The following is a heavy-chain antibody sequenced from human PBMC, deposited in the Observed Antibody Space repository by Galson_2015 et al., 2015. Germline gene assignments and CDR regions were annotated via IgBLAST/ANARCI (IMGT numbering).Heavy chain of an antibody. J-gene: IGHJ4*02. Sequence: SLRLSCAASGFTFNNAWMTWVRQAPGKGLEWVGRIKSKAEGGATEYADSVKGRFAISRDNSRNTLDLQMNSLRAEDTAVYYCATVTKPLRYFDSWGQGTLVTVSS. CDR2: IKSKAEGGAT. CDR3: ATVTKPLRYFDS. CDR1: GFTFNNAW. D-gene: IGHD3-9*01. V-gene: IGHV3-15*01.